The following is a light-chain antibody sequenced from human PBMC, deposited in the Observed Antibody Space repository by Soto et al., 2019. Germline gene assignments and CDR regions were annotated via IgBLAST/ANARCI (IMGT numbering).Light chain of an antibody. CDR1: QSVSSSY. V-gene: IGKV3-20*01. J-gene: IGKJ2*01. Sequence: EIVLTQSPGTLSLSPGERATLSCRASQSVSSSYLAWYQQKPGQAPRLLIYGASSRATGIPDRFSGSGSGTDFTLTISRLEHEAFAVYYCKQYGSSLMYTFGQGTKLEIK. CDR2: GAS. CDR3: KQYGSSLMYT.